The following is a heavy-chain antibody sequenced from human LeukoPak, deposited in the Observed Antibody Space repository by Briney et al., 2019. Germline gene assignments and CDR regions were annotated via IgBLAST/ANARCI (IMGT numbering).Heavy chain of an antibody. J-gene: IGHJ6*02. CDR1: GGSFSGYY. CDR2: INHSGST. Sequence: SETLSLTCAVYGGSFSGYYWSWIRQPPGKGLEWIGEINHSGSTNYNPSLKSRVTISVDTSKNQFSLKLSSVTAADTAVYYCARGQGSRRFTYYYYGMDVWGQGTTVTVSS. D-gene: IGHD3-10*01. V-gene: IGHV4-34*01. CDR3: ARGQGSRRFTYYYYGMDV.